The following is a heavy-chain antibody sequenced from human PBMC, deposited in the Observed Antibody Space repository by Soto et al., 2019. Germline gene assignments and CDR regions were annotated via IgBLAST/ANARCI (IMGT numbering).Heavy chain of an antibody. V-gene: IGHV4-4*07. J-gene: IGHJ3*01. D-gene: IGHD1-1*01. CDR1: GGPIRGYY. CDR2: IYGAGTT. Sequence: QVQLRESGPGLVKPSETLSLTCNVSGGPIRGYYWKWVRQPAGKGLEWIGRIYGAGTTDLTPSLKSRVIMSVDTSSNQFSLKLLSVTGADTAVYYCAANWRGAYEGLFDLWGQGTTVTVSS. CDR3: AANWRGAYEGLFDL.